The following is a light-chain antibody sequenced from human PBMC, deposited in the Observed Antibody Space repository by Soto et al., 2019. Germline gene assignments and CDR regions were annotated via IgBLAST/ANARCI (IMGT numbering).Light chain of an antibody. CDR1: QSVSSN. J-gene: IGKJ3*01. Sequence: EIVMTQSPATLSLSPGEKATLSGRASQSVSSNLAWYQQNPGQAPRLLIYGASTRATGIPARFSGSGSGTEFTLTISSLQSEDFAVYYCQQYNNWPITFGPGTKVDIK. V-gene: IGKV3-15*01. CDR2: GAS. CDR3: QQYNNWPIT.